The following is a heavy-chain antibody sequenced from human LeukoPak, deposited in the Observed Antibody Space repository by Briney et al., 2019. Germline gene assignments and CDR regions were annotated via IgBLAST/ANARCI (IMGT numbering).Heavy chain of an antibody. CDR2: MSRDGSTK. Sequence: GGSLRLSCAASGFAFSSSWMAWVRQAPGKGLEWVANMSRDGSTKNYVDSVRGRFTISRDNAKNSLYLQMNSLRADDTAVYYCARDSGYSAFDYWGQGTLVTVSS. CDR3: ARDSGYSAFDY. D-gene: IGHD5-12*01. J-gene: IGHJ4*02. CDR1: GFAFSSSW. V-gene: IGHV3-7*05.